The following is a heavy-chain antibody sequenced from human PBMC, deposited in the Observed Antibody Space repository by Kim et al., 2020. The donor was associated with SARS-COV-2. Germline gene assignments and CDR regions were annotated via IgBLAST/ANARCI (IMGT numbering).Heavy chain of an antibody. D-gene: IGHD6-19*01. J-gene: IGHJ4*02. Sequence: GGSLRLSCAASGFTFDDYTMHWVRQAPGKGLEWVSIISWDGGSTYYADSVKGRFTISRDNSKNSLYLQMNSLRTEDTALYYCATGYSSGWYHYFDYWGQG. CDR3: ATGYSSGWYHYFDY. V-gene: IGHV3-43*01. CDR2: ISWDGGST. CDR1: GFTFDDYT.